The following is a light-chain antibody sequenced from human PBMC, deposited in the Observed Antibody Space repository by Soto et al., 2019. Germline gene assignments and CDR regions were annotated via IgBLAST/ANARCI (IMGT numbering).Light chain of an antibody. CDR3: QQLNSYSLT. J-gene: IGKJ4*01. V-gene: IGKV1-9*01. CDR2: AAS. CDR1: QGISSY. Sequence: DIQLTQSPSFLSAPVGDRVTITCRASQGISSYLAWYQQKPGKAPKLLIYAASTLQSGVPSRFSGSGSGTEFTLTISSLQPEDFATYYCQQLNSYSLTFGGGTKVDIK.